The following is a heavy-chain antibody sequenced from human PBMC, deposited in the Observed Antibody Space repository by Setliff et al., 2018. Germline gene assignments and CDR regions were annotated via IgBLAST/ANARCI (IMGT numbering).Heavy chain of an antibody. J-gene: IGHJ4*02. CDR1: GGSVRGYY. CDR3: ARLPPLHTPMALTFDY. D-gene: IGHD5-18*01. Sequence: SETLSLTCTVSGGSVRGYYWSWIRQPPGKGLEWIGYMYYSGDTNYNPSLKSRVTISVDTSKNQYSLELRSVTAADTAVYYCARLPPLHTPMALTFDYWGQGILVTVSS. CDR2: MYYSGDT. V-gene: IGHV4-59*08.